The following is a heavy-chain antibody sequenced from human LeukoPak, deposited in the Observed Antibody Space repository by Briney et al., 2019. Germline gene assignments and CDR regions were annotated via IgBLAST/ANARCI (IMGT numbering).Heavy chain of an antibody. CDR2: IYYSGSA. V-gene: IGHV4-59*01. J-gene: IGHJ4*02. CDR1: GGSISGYY. D-gene: IGHD2-15*01. Sequence: SETLSLTCTVSGGSISGYYWSWIRQPPGKGLEWIGYIYYSGSANYNPSLKSRVTISVDTSKNQFSLKLSSVTAADTAVYYCATLTGHCTGGTCYPYYFDYWGQGTLVTVSS. CDR3: ATLTGHCTGGTCYPYYFDY.